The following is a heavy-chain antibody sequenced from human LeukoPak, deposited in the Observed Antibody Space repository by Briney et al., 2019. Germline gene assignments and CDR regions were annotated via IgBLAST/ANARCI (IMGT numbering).Heavy chain of an antibody. CDR1: GGSISSGSYS. CDR3: ARDMGSGTYYYYYYMDV. D-gene: IGHD3-10*01. CDR2: IYTSGST. V-gene: IGHV4-61*02. Sequence: PSQTLSLTCTVSGGSISSGSYSWSWIRQPAGKGLEWIGRIYTSGSTNYNPSLKSRVTISVDTSKNQFSPKLSSVTAADTAVYYCARDMGSGTYYYYYYMDVWGKGTTVTVSS. J-gene: IGHJ6*03.